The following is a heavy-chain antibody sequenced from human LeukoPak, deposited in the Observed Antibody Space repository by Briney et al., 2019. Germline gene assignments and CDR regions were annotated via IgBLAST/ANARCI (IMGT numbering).Heavy chain of an antibody. CDR3: ARVRIFGVSWFDP. CDR1: GGSISSGDYY. CDR2: IYYSGST. J-gene: IGHJ5*02. V-gene: IGHV4-30-4*01. Sequence: PSETLSLTCTVSGGSISSGDYYWSWIRQPPGKGLEWIGYIYYSGSTYYNPSLKSRVTISVDTSKNQFSLKLSSVTAADTAVYYCARVRIFGVSWFDPWGQGTLVTVSS. D-gene: IGHD3-3*01.